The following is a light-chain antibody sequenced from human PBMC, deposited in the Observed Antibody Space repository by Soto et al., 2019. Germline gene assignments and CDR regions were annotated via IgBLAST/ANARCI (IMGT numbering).Light chain of an antibody. CDR2: GAS. Sequence: DIQMTQSPSSLSASVGDRVAITCRSSQSISDYLNWYQQKPGKALKLVIYGASNFQIGVPPRFSGSGSGSEFTLTISGLQPDDFAIYFCQESYSLPLTFGPGTKVDV. CDR1: QSISDY. J-gene: IGKJ3*01. CDR3: QESYSLPLT. V-gene: IGKV1-39*01.